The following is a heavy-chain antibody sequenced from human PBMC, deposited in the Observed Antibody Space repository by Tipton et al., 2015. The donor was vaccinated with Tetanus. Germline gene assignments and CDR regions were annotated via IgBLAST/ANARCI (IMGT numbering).Heavy chain of an antibody. V-gene: IGHV3-48*04. CDR2: ISSSGSTI. CDR1: GFTFGLFS. D-gene: IGHD6-6*01. J-gene: IGHJ2*01. CDR3: SRVWGRGQLVTKPNWYFDL. Sequence: QLVQSGGGVVQPGRSLRVSCAASGFTFGLFSMHWVRQAPGKGLEWVSYISSSGSTIYYADSVKGRFTISRDNAKNSLSLQVNSLRAEDTAVYYCSRVWGRGQLVTKPNWYFDLWGRGTLVTVSS.